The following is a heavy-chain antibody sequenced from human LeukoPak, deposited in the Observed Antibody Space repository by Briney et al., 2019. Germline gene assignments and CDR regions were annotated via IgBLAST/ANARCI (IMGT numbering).Heavy chain of an antibody. CDR1: GFTFSGYW. CDR3: ARDLGIDRFDQ. J-gene: IGHJ4*02. V-gene: IGHV3-7*01. CDR2: IKQDGSEK. Sequence: PGGSLRLSCAASGFTFSGYWMSWVRQAPGKGLEWVANIKQDGSEKYYMDSAGGRFTISRDNAKNSLYLQMDSLRVEDTAVYYCARDLGIDRFDQWGQGALVTVSA. D-gene: IGHD7-27*01.